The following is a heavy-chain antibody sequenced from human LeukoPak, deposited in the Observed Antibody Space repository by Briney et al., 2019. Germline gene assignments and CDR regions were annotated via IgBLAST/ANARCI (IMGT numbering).Heavy chain of an antibody. D-gene: IGHD1-26*01. CDR3: AKDPPAAWETGGNFDY. V-gene: IGHV3-30*18. CDR2: LTTDGSTK. Sequence: HPGGSLRLSCAASGFTFSSFGMHWVRQAPGRGLEWVAVLTTDGSTKYYADSVKGRFTISRDNSKNTLYLQMSSLRDDDTAVYFCAKDPPAAWETGGNFDYWGQGTLVTVSS. CDR1: GFTFSSFG. J-gene: IGHJ4*02.